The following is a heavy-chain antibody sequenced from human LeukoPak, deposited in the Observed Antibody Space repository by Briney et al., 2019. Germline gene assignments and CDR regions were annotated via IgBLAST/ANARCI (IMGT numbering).Heavy chain of an antibody. D-gene: IGHD2-2*01. CDR3: ANDQDIVVVPAAQD. CDR2: ISGSGGST. CDR1: AFTFSSYA. V-gene: IGHV3-23*01. J-gene: IGHJ4*02. Sequence: GGSLRLSCAASAFTFSSYAMSWVRQAPGKGLEWVSAISGSGGSTYYADSVKGRFTISRDNSKNTLYLQMNSLRAEDTAVYYCANDQDIVVVPAAQDWGQGTLVTVSS.